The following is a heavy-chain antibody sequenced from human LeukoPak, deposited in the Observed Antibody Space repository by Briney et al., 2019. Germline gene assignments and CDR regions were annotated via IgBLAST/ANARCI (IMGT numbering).Heavy chain of an antibody. D-gene: IGHD3-22*01. Sequence: PGGSLRLSCAASGFTFSSYSMNWVCQAPGKGLEWVSSISSSSSYIYYADSVKGRFTISRDNAKNSLYLQMNSLRAEDTAVYYCARESSGYFSFDYWGQGTLVTVSS. CDR2: ISSSSSYI. CDR1: GFTFSSYS. V-gene: IGHV3-21*01. CDR3: ARESSGYFSFDY. J-gene: IGHJ4*02.